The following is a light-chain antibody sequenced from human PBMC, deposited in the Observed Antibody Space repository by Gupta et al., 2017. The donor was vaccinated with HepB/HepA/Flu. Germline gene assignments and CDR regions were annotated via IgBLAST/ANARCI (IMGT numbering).Light chain of an antibody. CDR3: QQLNNYPRA. Sequence: DIQLTQSPSFLSASVGDRVTITCRASQGISSYLAWYQQKPGKAPKLLIYVASTLQSGVPSRFSGSGSGTEFILTISSLQPEDFATYYCQQLNNYPRAFGPGTKVDIK. J-gene: IGKJ3*01. V-gene: IGKV1-9*01. CDR1: QGISSY. CDR2: VAS.